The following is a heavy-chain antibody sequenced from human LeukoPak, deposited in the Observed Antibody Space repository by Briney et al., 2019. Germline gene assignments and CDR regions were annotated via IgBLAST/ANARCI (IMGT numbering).Heavy chain of an antibody. Sequence: PSETLSLTCTVSVGSITIGGYFWSWIRQHPGKGLEWIGYMHYSESANYNPSLKSRVTISVDTSKNQIFLKVNSVTAADTAVYYCARERGRLIDYWGQGSLVTVSS. CDR2: MHYSESA. D-gene: IGHD6-25*01. V-gene: IGHV4-31*03. J-gene: IGHJ4*02. CDR3: ARERGRLIDY. CDR1: VGSITIGGYF.